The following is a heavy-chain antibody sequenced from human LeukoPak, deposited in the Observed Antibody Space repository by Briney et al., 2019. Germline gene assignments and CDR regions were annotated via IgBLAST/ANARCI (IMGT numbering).Heavy chain of an antibody. CDR1: GFTFSDYY. CDR3: ARSSPGSIFDY. D-gene: IGHD1-1*01. J-gene: IGHJ4*02. V-gene: IGHV3-11*06. CDR2: ISSSSSYT. Sequence: PGGSLRLSCATSGFTFSDYYMSWIRQAPGKGLEWVSYISSSSSYTNYADSVKGRFTISRDNAKKSLYLQMNSLRAEETAVYYCARSSPGSIFDYWGQGSLVTVSS.